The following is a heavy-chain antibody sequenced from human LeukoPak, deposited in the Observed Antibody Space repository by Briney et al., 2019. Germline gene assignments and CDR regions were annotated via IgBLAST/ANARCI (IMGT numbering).Heavy chain of an antibody. CDR3: TTGNQYDFWSGYPLFDY. Sequence: KAGGSLRLSCAASGFTFSNAWMNWVRQAPGKGLEWVGRIKSKTDGGTTDYAAPVKGRFTISRDDSKNTLYLQMNSLKTEDTAVYYCTTGNQYDFWSGYPLFDYWGQGTLVTVSS. V-gene: IGHV3-15*07. CDR1: GFTFSNAW. CDR2: IKSKTDGGTT. J-gene: IGHJ4*02. D-gene: IGHD3-3*01.